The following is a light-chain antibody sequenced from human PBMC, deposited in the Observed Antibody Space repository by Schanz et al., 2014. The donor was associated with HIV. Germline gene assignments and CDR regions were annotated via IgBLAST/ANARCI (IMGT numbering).Light chain of an antibody. CDR3: QSYDSSLSAFV. Sequence: QSVLTQPPSVSGAPGQRVTISCTGSSSNIGAGYEVHWYKQLPETAPTLLIFDNTNRPSGVPDRFSGSKSGTSASLAITGLQAEDEADYYCQSYDSSLSAFVFATGTKLT. J-gene: IGLJ1*01. V-gene: IGLV1-40*01. CDR1: SSNIGAGYE. CDR2: DNT.